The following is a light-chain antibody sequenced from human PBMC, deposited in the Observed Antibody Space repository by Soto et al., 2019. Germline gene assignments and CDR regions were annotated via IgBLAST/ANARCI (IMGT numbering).Light chain of an antibody. Sequence: EVVLTQSPDTLSASPGERATLSCRASQTADSNLAWYQQKPRQAPRLLIYYASTRATGIPARFSGSGSGTDFTLTISSLQSEDFAVYYCQQYHKWPITFGQGTRLEIK. CDR2: YAS. CDR1: QTADSN. V-gene: IGKV3-15*01. CDR3: QQYHKWPIT. J-gene: IGKJ5*01.